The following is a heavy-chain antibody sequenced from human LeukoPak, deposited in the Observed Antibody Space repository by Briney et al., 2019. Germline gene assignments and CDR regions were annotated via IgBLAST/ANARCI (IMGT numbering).Heavy chain of an antibody. CDR3: APEDTAMVEHLDFDY. V-gene: IGHV3-21*01. Sequence: PGGSLRLSCAASGFTFKDYAMNWVPQAPGKGLEWVSYISNIGTSIYYADSVKGRVTISRDNAKNSLYLQMDSLRAEDTAVYYCAPEDTAMVEHLDFDYWGQGTLVTVSS. D-gene: IGHD5-18*01. CDR1: GFTFKDYA. CDR2: ISNIGTSI. J-gene: IGHJ4*02.